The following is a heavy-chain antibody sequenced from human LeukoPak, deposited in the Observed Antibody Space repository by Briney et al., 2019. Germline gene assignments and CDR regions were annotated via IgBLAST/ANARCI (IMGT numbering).Heavy chain of an antibody. CDR1: GFTFNSYS. D-gene: IGHD2-15*01. CDR3: ARVLRYCSGGNCYSGGLGYMDV. V-gene: IGHV3-21*04. Sequence: GGSLRLSCAASGFTFNSYSMNWVRQAPGKGLEWVSSISSSSSYIYYADSVKGRLTISRDNAKNSLYLQMNSLRAEDTAVYYCARVLRYCSGGNCYSGGLGYMDVWGKGTTVTISS. CDR2: ISSSSSYI. J-gene: IGHJ6*03.